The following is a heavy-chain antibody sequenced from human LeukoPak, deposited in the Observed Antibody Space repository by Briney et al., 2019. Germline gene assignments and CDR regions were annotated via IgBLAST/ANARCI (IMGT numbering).Heavy chain of an antibody. V-gene: IGHV3-64D*06. D-gene: IGHD1-14*01. CDR1: GFPFSTLG. CDR2: IGSDGDGT. J-gene: IGHJ4*01. Sequence: GGSLRLSCSASGFPFSTLGMHWVRQAPGKGLEHVSTIGSDGDGTYYADPVKDRFIISRDNSKNAVYLQMNSLRPEDTAVYYCVSPVFINFWGQGTLVTVSS. CDR3: VSPVFINF.